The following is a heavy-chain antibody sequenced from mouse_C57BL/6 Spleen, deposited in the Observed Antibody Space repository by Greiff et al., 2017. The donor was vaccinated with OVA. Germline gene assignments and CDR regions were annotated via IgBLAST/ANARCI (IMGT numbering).Heavy chain of an antibody. Sequence: DVQLVESGEGLVKPGGSLKLSCAASGFTFSSYAMSWVRQTPEKRLEWVAYISSGGDYIYYADTVKGRFTISRDNARNTLYLQMSSLKSEDTAMYYCTRDETAQAFDYWGQGTTLTVSS. CDR1: GFTFSSYA. CDR3: TRDETAQAFDY. CDR2: ISSGGDYI. J-gene: IGHJ2*01. V-gene: IGHV5-9-1*02. D-gene: IGHD3-2*02.